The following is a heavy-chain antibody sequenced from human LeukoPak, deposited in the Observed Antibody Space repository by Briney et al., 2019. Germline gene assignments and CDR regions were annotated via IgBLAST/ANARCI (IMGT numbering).Heavy chain of an antibody. CDR1: GGSISRADYY. V-gene: IGHV4-30-4*01. CDR3: ATGRVGATFDA. J-gene: IGHJ5*02. D-gene: IGHD1-26*01. CDR2: ISYSGDS. Sequence: PSQTLSLPCTVSGGSISRADYYWSSIRQPPGKGLEWLGYISYSGDSYYNPSLKSRLTISIDTSKNQFSLKLSSVTAADTAVYYCATGRVGATFDAWGQGTQVTVSS.